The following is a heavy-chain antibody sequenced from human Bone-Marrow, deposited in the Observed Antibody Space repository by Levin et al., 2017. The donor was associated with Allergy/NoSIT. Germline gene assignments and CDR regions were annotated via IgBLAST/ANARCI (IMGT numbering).Heavy chain of an antibody. Sequence: RTGGSLRLSCAASGFTFDDYTMHWVRLTPGKGLEWVSRINWDGTSIVYADSVKGRFTIARDNAKNSLYLHMNGLRPEDTALYYCAKTFYSSSSSGYFDYWGQGTQVTVSS. CDR1: GFTFDDYT. CDR2: INWDGTSI. V-gene: IGHV3-9*01. J-gene: IGHJ4*02. D-gene: IGHD6-6*01. CDR3: AKTFYSSSSSGYFDY.